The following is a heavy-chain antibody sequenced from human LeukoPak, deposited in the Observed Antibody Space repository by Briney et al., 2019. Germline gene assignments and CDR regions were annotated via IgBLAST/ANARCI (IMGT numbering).Heavy chain of an antibody. CDR3: ARYMVRAREAFEI. V-gene: IGHV3-33*01. CDR2: MWYDGSNK. CDR1: RLILSIYG. D-gene: IGHD4/OR15-4a*01. Sequence: HPGGSLRLSCALSRLILSIYGMQWDRHAPGEGLEWVAVMWYDGSNKFYADSVKGSFTIYRDNSKNTVYLKMYSVRAEYAAVYYCARYMVRAREAFEIWGEETMVTV. J-gene: IGHJ3*02.